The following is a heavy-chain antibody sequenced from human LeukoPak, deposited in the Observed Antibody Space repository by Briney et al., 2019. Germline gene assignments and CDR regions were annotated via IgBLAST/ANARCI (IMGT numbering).Heavy chain of an antibody. D-gene: IGHD3-10*01. Sequence: SETLSLTCTVSGGSISSSSYYWGWIRQPPGKGLEWIGSIYYSGSTYYNPSLKSRVTISVDTSKNQFSLKLSSVTAAATAVYYCARDARRGWFDPWGQGTLVTVSS. V-gene: IGHV4-39*07. CDR1: GGSISSSSYY. CDR2: IYYSGST. J-gene: IGHJ5*02. CDR3: ARDARRGWFDP.